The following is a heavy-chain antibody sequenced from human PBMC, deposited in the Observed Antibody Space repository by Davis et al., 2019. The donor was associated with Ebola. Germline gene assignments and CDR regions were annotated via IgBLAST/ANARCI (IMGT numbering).Heavy chain of an antibody. Sequence: SETLSLTCAVYGGSFSGYYWSWIRQPPGKGLEWIGEINHSGSTNYNPSLKSRVTISVDTSKNQFSLKLSSVTAADTAVYYCARGTIYCSGGSCHRNLIYRFDYWGQGTLVTVSS. CDR2: INHSGST. CDR3: ARGTIYCSGGSCHRNLIYRFDY. D-gene: IGHD2-15*01. V-gene: IGHV4-34*01. J-gene: IGHJ4*02. CDR1: GGSFSGYY.